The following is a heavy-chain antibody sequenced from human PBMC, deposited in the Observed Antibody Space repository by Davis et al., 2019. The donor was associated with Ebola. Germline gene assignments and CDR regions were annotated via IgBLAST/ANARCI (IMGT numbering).Heavy chain of an antibody. CDR3: VSEAGRLEAYDY. J-gene: IGHJ4*02. D-gene: IGHD6-19*01. Sequence: GESLKISCATSGFTFTYSGIHWVRQAPGKGLEWVAVISFDGSDTYYADSVKGRFTISRDNAKNSLYLQMDSLTDEDTAVYYCVSEAGRLEAYDYWGQGTQVTVSS. CDR2: ISFDGSDT. CDR1: GFTFTYSG. V-gene: IGHV3-30*03.